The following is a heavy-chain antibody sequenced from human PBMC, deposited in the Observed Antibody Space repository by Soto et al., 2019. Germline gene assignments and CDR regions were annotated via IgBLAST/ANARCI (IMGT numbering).Heavy chain of an antibody. J-gene: IGHJ4*02. CDR3: AKAYYYDSSGYYPFDY. CDR2: ISGSGGST. CDR1: RFTFSSYA. D-gene: IGHD3-22*01. V-gene: IGHV3-23*01. Sequence: PGGCMRLACAASRFTFSSYAMSWVRQAPGKGLEWVSAISGSGGSTYYADSVKGRFTISRDNSKNTLYLQMNSLRAEDTAVYYCAKAYYYDSSGYYPFDYWGQGTLVTVSS.